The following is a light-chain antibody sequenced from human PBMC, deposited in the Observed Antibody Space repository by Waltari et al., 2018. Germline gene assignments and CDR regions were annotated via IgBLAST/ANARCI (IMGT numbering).Light chain of an antibody. CDR2: KAL. V-gene: IGKV1-5*03. CDR1: QSILTW. CDR3: QQYHDYSA. J-gene: IGKJ2*01. Sequence: DTQMTQSPSTLSASVGDRVTITCRASQSILTWLAWYQQKPGKAPRLLIYKALNLESGVPGRFSGSASGTEFNLTISSLQPDDSATYYCQQYHDYSAFGQGTKLEIK.